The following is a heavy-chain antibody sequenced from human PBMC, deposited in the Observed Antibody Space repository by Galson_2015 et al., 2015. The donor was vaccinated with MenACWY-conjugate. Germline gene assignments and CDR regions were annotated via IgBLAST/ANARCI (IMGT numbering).Heavy chain of an antibody. V-gene: IGHV3-30*18. CDR2: ISYDGSNK. D-gene: IGHD3-10*01. CDR3: AKSSDVMVRGVIIE. CDR1: GFTFNSYG. J-gene: IGHJ4*02. Sequence: SLRLSCAASGFTFNSYGMHWVRQAPGKGLEWVAVISYDGSNKYYADSEKGRITISRDNSKNTLYLQMNSLRVEDTAVYYCAKSSDVMVRGVIIEWGQGTLVTVSS.